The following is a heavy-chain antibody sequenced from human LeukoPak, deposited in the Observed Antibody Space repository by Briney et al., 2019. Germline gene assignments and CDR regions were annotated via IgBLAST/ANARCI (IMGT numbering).Heavy chain of an antibody. CDR3: ARSIGSGYDPRNFDY. CDR2: ISSSSSYI. D-gene: IGHD5-12*01. J-gene: IGHJ4*02. V-gene: IGHV3-21*01. CDR1: GFTFSSYS. Sequence: GGSLRLSCAASGFTFSSYSMNWVRQAPGKGLEWVSSISSSSSYIYYADSVKGRFTISRDNAKNSLYLQMNSLRAEDTAVYYYARSIGSGYDPRNFDYWGQGTLVTVSS.